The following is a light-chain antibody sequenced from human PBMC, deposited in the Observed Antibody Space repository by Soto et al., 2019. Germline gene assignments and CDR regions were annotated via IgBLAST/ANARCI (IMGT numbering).Light chain of an antibody. CDR3: QQGHSSPRT. V-gene: IGKV1-39*01. Sequence: DLQMTQSPSSLSASVGDEVTITCRASQSVTIFLNWYHQKRGKAPTLLISGSSTLQSGVPSRFRGSGYGTDFTLTISGLQPEDFGTYYCQQGHSSPRTFGQGTKVEIK. J-gene: IGKJ1*01. CDR2: GSS. CDR1: QSVTIF.